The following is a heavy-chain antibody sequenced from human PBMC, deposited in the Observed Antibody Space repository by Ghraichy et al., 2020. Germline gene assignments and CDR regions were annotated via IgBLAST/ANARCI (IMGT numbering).Heavy chain of an antibody. CDR1: GGSISGSTFY. V-gene: IGHV4-39*01. CDR2: INYRGST. J-gene: IGHJ4*02. Sequence: SETLSLTCTVSGGSISGSTFYWVWIRQPPGRGLEWIGNINYRGSTNYNPSLKSRVTISVETSKNQFSLRLTSVTAADTAVYYCARRDTDISRFDYWGQGTLVTVSS. CDR3: ARRDTDISRFDY. D-gene: IGHD5-18*01.